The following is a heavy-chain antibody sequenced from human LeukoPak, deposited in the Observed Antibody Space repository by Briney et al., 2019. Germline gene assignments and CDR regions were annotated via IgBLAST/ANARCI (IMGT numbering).Heavy chain of an antibody. V-gene: IGHV3-48*01. Sequence: AGGSLRLSCAASGFTFSNYIMNWVRQAPGKGLEWLSYISSSSSPIYYADSVKGRFTISRDNSKNTLYLEMNSLRAEDTAVYYCAKGVSAAADDAFDIWRQGTMVTVSS. CDR3: AKGVSAAADDAFDI. CDR1: GFTFSNYI. J-gene: IGHJ3*02. D-gene: IGHD6-13*01. CDR2: ISSSSSPI.